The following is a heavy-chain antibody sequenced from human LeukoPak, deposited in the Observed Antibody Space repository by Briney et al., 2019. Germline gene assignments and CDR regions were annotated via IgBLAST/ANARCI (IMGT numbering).Heavy chain of an antibody. D-gene: IGHD1-14*01. CDR3: ARARGSRGIQDWFDP. V-gene: IGHV1-2*02. CDR2: INPNSGGT. J-gene: IGHJ5*02. Sequence: ASVKVSCKASGYTFTGYYMHWVRRAPGQGLEWMGWINPNSGGTNYAQKFQGRVTMTRDTSISTAYMELSRLRSDDTAVYYCARARGSRGIQDWFDPWGQGTLVTVSS. CDR1: GYTFTGYY.